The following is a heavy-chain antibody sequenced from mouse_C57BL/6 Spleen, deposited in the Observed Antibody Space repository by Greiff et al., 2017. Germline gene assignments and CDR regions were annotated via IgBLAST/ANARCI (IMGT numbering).Heavy chain of an antibody. D-gene: IGHD2-5*01. J-gene: IGHJ2*01. CDR3: AREYYSNYFDY. V-gene: IGHV5-17*01. CDR1: GFTFSDYG. CDR2: ISSGSSTI. Sequence: EVQVVESGGGLVKPGGSLKLSCAASGFTFSDYGMHWVRQAPEKGLEWVAYISSGSSTIYYADTVKGRFTISRDNAKNTLFLQMTSLRSEDTAMYYCAREYYSNYFDYWGQGTTLTVSS.